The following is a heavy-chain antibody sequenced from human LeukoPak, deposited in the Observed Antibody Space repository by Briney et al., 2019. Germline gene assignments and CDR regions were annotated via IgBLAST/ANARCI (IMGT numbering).Heavy chain of an antibody. CDR2: INPNSGGT. D-gene: IGHD3-9*01. Sequence: ASVKVSCKASGYTFTGYYMHWVRQAPGQGLEWMGWINPNSGGTNYAQKFQGRVTMTRDTSISTAYMELSRLRSDDTAVYYCAREGYDILTGYSSDYYYYMDVWGKGTTVTISS. V-gene: IGHV1-2*02. CDR1: GYTFTGYY. CDR3: AREGYDILTGYSSDYYYYMDV. J-gene: IGHJ6*03.